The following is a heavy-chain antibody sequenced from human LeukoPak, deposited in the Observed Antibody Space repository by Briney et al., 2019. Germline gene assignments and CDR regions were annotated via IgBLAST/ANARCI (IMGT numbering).Heavy chain of an antibody. CDR1: GYTFTSYG. Sequence: ASVKVSCKASGYTFTSYGISWVRQAPGQGLEWMGWISAYSGNTNYAQKFQGRVTMTTDTSTSTAYMELRSLRSDDTAVYYCAREGRDWLPFDYWGQGTLVTVSS. V-gene: IGHV1-18*01. D-gene: IGHD3-9*01. CDR3: AREGRDWLPFDY. CDR2: ISAYSGNT. J-gene: IGHJ4*02.